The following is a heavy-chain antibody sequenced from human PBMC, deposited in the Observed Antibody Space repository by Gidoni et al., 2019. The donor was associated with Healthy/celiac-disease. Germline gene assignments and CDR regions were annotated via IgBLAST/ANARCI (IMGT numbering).Heavy chain of an antibody. V-gene: IGHV3-23*01. D-gene: IGHD6-13*01. CDR1: GFTFSSYA. Sequence: EVQLLESGGGLVQPGGSLRLSCAASGFTFSSYAMSWVRQAPGKGLEWVSAISGSGGSTYYADSVKGRFTISRDNSKNTLYLQMNSLRAEDTAVYYCAKDRQQLVPGDDAFDIWGQGTMVTVSS. CDR3: AKDRQQLVPGDDAFDI. J-gene: IGHJ3*02. CDR2: ISGSGGST.